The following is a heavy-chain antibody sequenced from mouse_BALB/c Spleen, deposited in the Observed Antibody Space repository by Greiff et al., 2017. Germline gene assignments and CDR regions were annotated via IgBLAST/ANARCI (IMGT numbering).Heavy chain of an antibody. CDR3: ARYGAMDY. CDR1: GFTFSSFG. V-gene: IGHV5-17*02. J-gene: IGHJ4*01. CDR2: ISSGSSTI. D-gene: IGHD1-1*01. Sequence: EVQGVESGGGLVQPGGSRKLSCAASGFTFSSFGMHWVRQAPEKGLEWVAYISSGSSTIYYADTVKGRFTISRDNPKNTLFLQMTSLRSEDTAMYYCARYGAMDYWGQGTSVTVSS.